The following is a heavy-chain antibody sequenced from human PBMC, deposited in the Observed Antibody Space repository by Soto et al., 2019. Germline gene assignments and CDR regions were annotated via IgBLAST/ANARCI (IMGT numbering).Heavy chain of an antibody. V-gene: IGHV1-18*01. Sequence: ASVKVSCKSSGYYFSSYGITWVRQAPGQGLEWMGWISAYNGNTNYAQRFQGRVTVTTDTSTDTAYMELRSLRSDDTAVYYCARVPLTAVAGPFDYWGQGTLVTVSS. CDR2: ISAYNGNT. D-gene: IGHD6-19*01. J-gene: IGHJ4*02. CDR1: GYYFSSYG. CDR3: ARVPLTAVAGPFDY.